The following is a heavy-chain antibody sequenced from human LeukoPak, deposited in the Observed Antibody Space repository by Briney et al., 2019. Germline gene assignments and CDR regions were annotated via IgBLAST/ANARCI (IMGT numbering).Heavy chain of an antibody. CDR3: ARLLYGSGSYNPFDY. V-gene: IGHV5-51*01. J-gene: IGHJ4*02. Sequence: GDSLKISCKGSGYSFASYWIAWVRRMPGKGLEWMGIIYPGDSDTTYSPSFQGQVTISADKSISTAYLQWSSLRASDTAMYYCARLLYGSGSYNPFDYWGQGTLVTVSS. CDR1: GYSFASYW. D-gene: IGHD3-10*01. CDR2: IYPGDSDT.